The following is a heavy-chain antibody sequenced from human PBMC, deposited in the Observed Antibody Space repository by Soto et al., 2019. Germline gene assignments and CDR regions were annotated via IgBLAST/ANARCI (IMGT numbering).Heavy chain of an antibody. CDR1: GYTFTGHY. Sequence: ASVKVSCKASGYTFTGHYIHGVRQAPGQGLEWMGWINPISGDTEYAQKFQGRVTMTRDTSISTAYMDLRSLISDDTAVYYCARVRRSPYAMDVWGQGTTVTVS. CDR2: INPISGDT. V-gene: IGHV1-2*02. CDR3: ARVRRSPYAMDV. J-gene: IGHJ6*02. D-gene: IGHD2-2*01.